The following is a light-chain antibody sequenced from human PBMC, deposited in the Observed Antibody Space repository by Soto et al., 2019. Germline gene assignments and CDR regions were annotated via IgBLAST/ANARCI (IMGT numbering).Light chain of an antibody. CDR1: KLGNKN. Sequence: SYELTQPPSVSVSPGQTASITCSGDKLGNKNVCWYQQKPGQSPVLVIYHDSKRPSGIPERFSGSNSGNTATLTVSGTQAMDEADYYCQAWDSSTGVFGGGTKVTVL. CDR2: HDS. V-gene: IGLV3-1*01. CDR3: QAWDSSTGV. J-gene: IGLJ2*01.